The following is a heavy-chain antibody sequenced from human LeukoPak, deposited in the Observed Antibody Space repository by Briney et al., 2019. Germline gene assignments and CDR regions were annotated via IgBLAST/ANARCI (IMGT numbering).Heavy chain of an antibody. CDR2: IIPIFGTA. D-gene: IGHD2-15*01. Sequence: SVKVSCKASGGTSSSYAISWVRQAPGQGLEWMGGIIPIFGTANYAQKFQGRVTITADKSTSTAYMELSSLRSEDTAVYYCARARNTRVPDAFDIWGQGTMVTVSS. CDR3: ARARNTRVPDAFDI. CDR1: GGTSSSYA. V-gene: IGHV1-69*06. J-gene: IGHJ3*02.